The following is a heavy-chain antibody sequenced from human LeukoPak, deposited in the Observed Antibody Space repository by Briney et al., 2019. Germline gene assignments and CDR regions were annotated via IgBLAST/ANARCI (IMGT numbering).Heavy chain of an antibody. Sequence: ASVKVSCKASGYTFTSYVINWVRQATGQGLEWMGWMNPNSGNTGYAQKFQGRVTMTRNTSISTAYMELSSLRSEDTAVYYCARVPKCSGGSCYSDDYWGQGTLVTVSS. D-gene: IGHD2-15*01. V-gene: IGHV1-8*01. CDR1: GYTFTSYV. J-gene: IGHJ4*02. CDR3: ARVPKCSGGSCYSDDY. CDR2: MNPNSGNT.